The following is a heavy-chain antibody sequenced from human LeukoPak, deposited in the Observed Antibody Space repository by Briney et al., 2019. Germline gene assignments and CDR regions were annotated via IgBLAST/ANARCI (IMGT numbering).Heavy chain of an antibody. D-gene: IGHD7-27*01. J-gene: IGHJ4*02. CDR1: GGSISRNY. Sequence: SETLSLTCTVSGGSISRNYWSWIRQPAGKRLEWIGRIHSSGSTNYNPSLKSRVSMSIKTSMKQFSLKLTSVTAADTAIYYCARGLVQGWGTHFDYWGQGTLITVSS. CDR3: ARGLVQGWGTHFDY. V-gene: IGHV4-4*07. CDR2: IHSSGST.